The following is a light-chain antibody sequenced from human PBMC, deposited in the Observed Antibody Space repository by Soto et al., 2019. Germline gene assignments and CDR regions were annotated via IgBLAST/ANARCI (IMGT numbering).Light chain of an antibody. V-gene: IGKV3-20*01. CDR2: GAS. CDR3: QQYGSSPIT. CDR1: QSVSSNY. J-gene: IGKJ5*01. Sequence: EIVLTQSPGTLSLTTGERATLSCRASQSVSSNYLAWYQQKPGQAPRLLIYGASSRATGIPDRFSGSGSGTDFTLTISGLEPEDFAVYYCQQYGSSPITFGQGT.